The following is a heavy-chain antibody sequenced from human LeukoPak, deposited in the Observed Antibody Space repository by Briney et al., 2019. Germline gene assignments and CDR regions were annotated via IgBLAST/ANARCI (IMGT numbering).Heavy chain of an antibody. J-gene: IGHJ4*02. V-gene: IGHV3-43*02. CDR2: NSADGDKT. D-gene: IGHD3-9*01. Sequence: GGSLRLSCAASGLTFDDYAMHWVRQAPGKGLEWVSLNSADGDKTYYADSVKGRFTISRDDSKTSLYLQMNSLRTEDTALYYCAQDIGDFDVLTAYYGFDHWGPGTLVTVSS. CDR3: AQDIGDFDVLTAYYGFDH. CDR1: GLTFDDYA.